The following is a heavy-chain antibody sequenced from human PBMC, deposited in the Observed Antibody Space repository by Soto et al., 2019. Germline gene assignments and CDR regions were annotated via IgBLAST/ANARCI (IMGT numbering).Heavy chain of an antibody. Sequence: EVQLVESGGGLVQPGGSLRLSCAASGFTFSTYWMHLVRQAPGRGLVWVSRIKSDGSSPGYADSVEGRFTISRDNNKNTLYLHMNNLRAEDTAVYYCARDRAYGMDVWGQGTTVTVSS. CDR3: ARDRAYGMDV. J-gene: IGHJ6*02. CDR2: IKSDGSSP. CDR1: GFTFSTYW. V-gene: IGHV3-74*01.